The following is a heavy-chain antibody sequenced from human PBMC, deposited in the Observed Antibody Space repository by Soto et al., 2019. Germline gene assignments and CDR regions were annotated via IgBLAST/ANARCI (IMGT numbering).Heavy chain of an antibody. Sequence: EVQLVESGGGLVQPGGSLRLSCAASGFTVSSNYMSWVRQAPGKGLEWVSIIYSGGSTYYADSVKGRFTISRDNSKNTLYLQMNSLRAEDTAVSYCARDQAGSGLGIDYWGQGTLVTVSS. J-gene: IGHJ4*02. CDR2: IYSGGST. D-gene: IGHD3-10*01. CDR3: ARDQAGSGLGIDY. CDR1: GFTVSSNY. V-gene: IGHV3-66*01.